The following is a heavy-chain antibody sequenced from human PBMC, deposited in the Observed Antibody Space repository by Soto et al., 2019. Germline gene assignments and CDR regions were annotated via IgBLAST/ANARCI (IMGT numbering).Heavy chain of an antibody. CDR2: ISYDGSNK. CDR1: GFTFSSYG. Sequence: GGSLRLSCAASGFTFSSYGMHWVRQAPGKGLEWVAVISYDGSNKYYADSVKGRFTISRDNSKNTLYLQMNSLRAEDTAVYYCAKERSPRSLYYFDYWGQGTLVTVSS. J-gene: IGHJ4*02. CDR3: AKERSPRSLYYFDY. V-gene: IGHV3-30*18.